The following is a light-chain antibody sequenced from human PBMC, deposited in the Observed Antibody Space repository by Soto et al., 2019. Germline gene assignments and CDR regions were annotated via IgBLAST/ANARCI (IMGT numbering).Light chain of an antibody. CDR2: DAS. CDR3: QQYNSYSRT. Sequence: DIQMTQSPSTLSASVGDRVTITCRASQSISSWLAWYQQKPGKAPKLLIYDASSLESGVPSRFSGSGSGTEFTVTISSLQPDDFVTYYCQQYNSYSRTFGQGTKVEIK. CDR1: QSISSW. J-gene: IGKJ1*01. V-gene: IGKV1-5*01.